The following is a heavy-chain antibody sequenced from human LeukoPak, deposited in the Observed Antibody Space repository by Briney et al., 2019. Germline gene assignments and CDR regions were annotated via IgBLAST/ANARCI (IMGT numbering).Heavy chain of an antibody. D-gene: IGHD2-15*01. Sequence: SETRSLTCTVSGGSISSSSSYRDWIRQPPGKGLEWIGNIYYSGSTNYNASLKSRVTISVDTSKNQFSLKLSSVTAADTALYYCARRGGGSWYYFDYWGQGTLVTVSS. J-gene: IGHJ4*02. CDR2: IYYSGST. V-gene: IGHV4-39*01. CDR3: ARRGGGSWYYFDY. CDR1: GGSISSSSSY.